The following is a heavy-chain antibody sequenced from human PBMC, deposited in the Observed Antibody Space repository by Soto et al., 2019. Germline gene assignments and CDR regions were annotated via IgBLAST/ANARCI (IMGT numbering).Heavy chain of an antibody. J-gene: IGHJ6*02. D-gene: IGHD6-19*01. Sequence: SLRLSCAASGFTFSSYGMHWVRQAPGKGLEWVAVISYDGSNKYYADSVKGRFTISRDNSKNTLYLQMNSLRAEDTAVYYCAKDKYASSGWYEKFLNYYSYGMDVWGQGTTVTVSS. CDR3: AKDKYASSGWYEKFLNYYSYGMDV. CDR1: GFTFSSYG. V-gene: IGHV3-30*18. CDR2: ISYDGSNK.